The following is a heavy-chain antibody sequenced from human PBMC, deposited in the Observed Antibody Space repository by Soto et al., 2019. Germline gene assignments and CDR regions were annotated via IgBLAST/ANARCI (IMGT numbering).Heavy chain of an antibody. CDR1: GFTFSSYW. J-gene: IGHJ3*02. D-gene: IGHD3-9*01. V-gene: IGHV3-7*01. CDR3: ARRGMYYDILTGYFAFDI. Sequence: GGSLRLSCAASGFTFSSYWMSWVRQAPGKGLEWVANIKQDGSEKYYVDSVKGRFTISRDNAKNSLYLQMNSLRAEDTAVYCCARRGMYYDILTGYFAFDIWGQGTMVTVSS. CDR2: IKQDGSEK.